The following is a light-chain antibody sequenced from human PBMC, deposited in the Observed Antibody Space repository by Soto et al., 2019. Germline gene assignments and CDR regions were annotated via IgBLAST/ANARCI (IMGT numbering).Light chain of an antibody. CDR2: GNS. V-gene: IGLV1-40*01. CDR3: QSYDSSLSGSGV. Sequence: QPVLTQPPSVSGAPGQRVTISCTGSSSNIGAGYDVHWYQQLPGTAPKLLIYGNSNRPSGVPDRFSGSKSGTSASLAITGLQAEYEADYYCQSYDSSLSGSGVFGGGTKVTVL. J-gene: IGLJ2*01. CDR1: SSNIGAGYD.